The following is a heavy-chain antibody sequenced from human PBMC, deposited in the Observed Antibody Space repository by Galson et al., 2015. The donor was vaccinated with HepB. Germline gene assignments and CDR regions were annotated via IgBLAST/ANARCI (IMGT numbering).Heavy chain of an antibody. CDR1: GGSISSSSYY. D-gene: IGHD3-10*01. CDR2: IYYSGST. CDR3: ARILSERLWFGELLSGPDY. V-gene: IGHV4-39*01. J-gene: IGHJ4*02. Sequence: SETLSLTCTVSGGSISSSSYYWGWIRQPPGKGLEWIGSIYYSGSTYYNPSLKSRVTISVDTSKNQFSLKLSSVTAADTAVYYCARILSERLWFGELLSGPDYWGQGTLVTVSS.